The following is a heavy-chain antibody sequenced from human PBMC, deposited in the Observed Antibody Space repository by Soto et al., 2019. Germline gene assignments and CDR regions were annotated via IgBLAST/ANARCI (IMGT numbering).Heavy chain of an antibody. CDR3: ARVEGNYGYAYYSH. J-gene: IGHJ4*02. Sequence: HPGGSLRLSCAASGFPVSRNYMSWIRQAPGKGLEWVSLINSDGTTSYTDSVTGRFTISRDSSQNTLSLQMNSLRAEDTAVYFCARVEGNYGYAYYSHWGQGXLVTVSS. D-gene: IGHD5-18*01. CDR1: GFPVSRNY. CDR2: INSDGTT. V-gene: IGHV3-53*01.